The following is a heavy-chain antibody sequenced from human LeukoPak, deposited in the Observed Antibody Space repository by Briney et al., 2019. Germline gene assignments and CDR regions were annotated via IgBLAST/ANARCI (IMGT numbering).Heavy chain of an antibody. CDR3: ARDQGYCSSTSCYTDNWFDP. V-gene: IGHV1-2*02. D-gene: IGHD2-2*02. Sequence: ASVKVSCKASGYTFTGYYMHWVRQAPGQGLEWMGWINPNSGGTNYAQKFQGRVTMTRDTSISAAYMELSRLRSDDTAVYYCARDQGYCSSTSCYTDNWFDPWGQGTLVTVSS. CDR2: INPNSGGT. CDR1: GYTFTGYY. J-gene: IGHJ5*02.